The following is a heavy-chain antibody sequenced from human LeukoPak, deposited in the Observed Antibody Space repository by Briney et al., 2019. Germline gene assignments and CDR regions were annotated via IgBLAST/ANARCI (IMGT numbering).Heavy chain of an antibody. V-gene: IGHV4-59*11. CDR1: GGSITSHN. CDR2: IHYSGTT. J-gene: IGHJ4*02. D-gene: IGHD5-24*01. CDR3: ARVGDGYYFDY. Sequence: SETLSLTCTVSGGSITSHNWSWMRQPPGKGLEWIGYIHYSGTTRYNPSLQSRVTISVDTSKNQFSLKLSSVTAADTAVYYCARVGDGYYFDYWGQGTLVTVSS.